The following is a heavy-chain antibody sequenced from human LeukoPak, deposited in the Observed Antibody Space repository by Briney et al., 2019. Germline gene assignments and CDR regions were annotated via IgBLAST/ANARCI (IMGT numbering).Heavy chain of an antibody. D-gene: IGHD3-22*01. CDR1: GFTFSSYA. CDR2: ISVSGGST. Sequence: GGSLRLSCAASGFTFSSYAMSWVRQAPGKGLEWVSAISVSGGSTYYADSVKGRFTISRDNSKNTLYLQMNSLRAEDTAVYYCAKDNLPNYYDSSGYYHFDYWGQGILVAVSS. CDR3: AKDNLPNYYDSSGYYHFDY. J-gene: IGHJ4*02. V-gene: IGHV3-23*01.